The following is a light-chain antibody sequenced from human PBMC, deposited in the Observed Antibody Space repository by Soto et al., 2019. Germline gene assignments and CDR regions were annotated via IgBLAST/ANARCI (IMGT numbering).Light chain of an antibody. V-gene: IGKV1-5*03. J-gene: IGKJ2*01. CDR1: QSIDSW. CDR3: QQYKTYMYT. CDR2: RAS. Sequence: DIQMTQSPSTLSASVGDRVTITCRASQSIDSWLAWYQQKPGKAPKLLNYRASSLESGVPSRVSGSGSGTELTRTISSLQPDEFPTYYCQQYKTYMYTFAQGTKLEIK.